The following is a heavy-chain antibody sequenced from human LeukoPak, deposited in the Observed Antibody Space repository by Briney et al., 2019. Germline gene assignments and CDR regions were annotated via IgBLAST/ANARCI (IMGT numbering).Heavy chain of an antibody. CDR3: ARRDGYGYYYFDY. V-gene: IGHV5-51*01. Sequence: GESLQISCQGSGYSFTNYLIGWVRQMPGKGLEWMGIIFPTDSDTRYSPSFQGQVTISADRSISTAHLQWSSLKASDTAMYYCARRDGYGYYYFDYWGQGTLVTVSS. CDR1: GYSFTNYL. J-gene: IGHJ4*02. D-gene: IGHD5-24*01. CDR2: IFPTDSDT.